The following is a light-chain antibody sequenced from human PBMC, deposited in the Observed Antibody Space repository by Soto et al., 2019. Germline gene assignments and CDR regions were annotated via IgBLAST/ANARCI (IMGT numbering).Light chain of an antibody. CDR2: KAS. Sequence: DIQMTQSPSTLYASVGDRVTITCRASQSISSWLAWYQQKPGKAPKLLIYKASSLESGVPSRFSGSGSGTEFTLTISSLQPDDFATYYCQQYNNYSPTFGQGTKVDIK. CDR3: QQYNNYSPT. J-gene: IGKJ1*01. V-gene: IGKV1-5*03. CDR1: QSISSW.